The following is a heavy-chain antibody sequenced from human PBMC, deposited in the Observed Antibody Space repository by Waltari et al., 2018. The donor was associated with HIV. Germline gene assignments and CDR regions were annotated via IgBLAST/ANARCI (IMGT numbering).Heavy chain of an antibody. D-gene: IGHD3-16*01. CDR3: ARQYDDSAPYFDN. Sequence: QVHLEQSGAEMKKPGASVKLACRTSGYIFTAHSNQWGRQDPGQGLEGMGKINPYNGGKRLRGKFQGRFTMTLGPSIGSAYRELTTLTSDDTAIYYCARQYDDSAPYFDNWGPGTHITVSS. V-gene: IGHV1-2*02. CDR2: INPYNGGK. J-gene: IGHJ4*02. CDR1: GYIFTAHS.